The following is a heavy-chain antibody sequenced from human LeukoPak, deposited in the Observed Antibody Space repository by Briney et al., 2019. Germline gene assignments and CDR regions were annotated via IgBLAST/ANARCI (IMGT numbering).Heavy chain of an antibody. CDR3: ARDIYASSWFDP. Sequence: KASQTLSLTCTVSGGSISSGGYYWSWIRQHPGKGLEWIGNIYYSGSTYYNPSLKSRLTISVDTSKNQFSLKLSSVTAADTAVYYCARDIYASSWFDPWGQGTLVTVSS. J-gene: IGHJ5*02. CDR2: IYYSGST. V-gene: IGHV4-31*03. CDR1: GGSISSGGYY. D-gene: IGHD2/OR15-2a*01.